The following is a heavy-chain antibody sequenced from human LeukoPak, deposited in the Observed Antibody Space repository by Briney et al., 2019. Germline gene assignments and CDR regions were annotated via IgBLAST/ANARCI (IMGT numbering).Heavy chain of an antibody. CDR1: GYTFTAYY. D-gene: IGHD3-10*01. Sequence: ASVKVSCKASGYTFTAYYIHWVRLAPGQGLEWMGWISPNTGGTNYAQTFQGRVTKTRDTSISTAYMDLSRLTSDDTAVYYCARDWGLSGGYYGFCHYWGQGTLVTVSS. CDR3: ARDWGLSGGYYGFCHY. J-gene: IGHJ4*02. CDR2: ISPNTGGT. V-gene: IGHV1-2*02.